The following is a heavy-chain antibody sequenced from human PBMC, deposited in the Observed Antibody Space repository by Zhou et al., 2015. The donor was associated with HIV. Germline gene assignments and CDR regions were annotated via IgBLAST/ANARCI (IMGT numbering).Heavy chain of an antibody. CDR2: IIPVFGTP. CDR3: AREGHDSIPHRILYHFGMDV. V-gene: IGHV1-69*01. Sequence: QVQLVQSGAEVKKPGSSMKVSCKASGGSFSVFGIAWVRQAPGQGLEWIGGIIPVFGTPTYSQRFQGRVTLNADESAKTADLDLADLTSEDTAVYYCAREGHDSIPHRILYHFGMDVWGQGTTVTVSS. J-gene: IGHJ6*02. D-gene: IGHD3-22*01. CDR1: GGSFSVFG.